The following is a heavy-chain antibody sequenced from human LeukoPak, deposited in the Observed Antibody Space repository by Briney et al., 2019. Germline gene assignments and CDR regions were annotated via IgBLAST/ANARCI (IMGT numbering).Heavy chain of an antibody. J-gene: IGHJ6*02. CDR3: ARGNIYGNYVYYYYGMDV. D-gene: IGHD4-11*01. V-gene: IGHV3-30-3*01. CDR2: ISYDGSNK. Sequence: GRSLRLSCAASGFTFSSYAMHWARQAPGKGLEWVAVISYDGSNKYYADSVKGRFTISRDNSKNTLYLQMNSLRAEDTAVYYCARGNIYGNYVYYYYGMDVWGQGTTVTVSS. CDR1: GFTFSSYA.